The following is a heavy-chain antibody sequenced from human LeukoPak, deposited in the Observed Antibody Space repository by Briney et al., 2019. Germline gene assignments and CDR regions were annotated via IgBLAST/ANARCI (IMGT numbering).Heavy chain of an antibody. Sequence: GGSLRLSCAASGFTFSSYDMHWVRQATGKGLEWVSAIGTAGDTYYPGSVKGRFTISRENAKNSLYLQMNSLRAGDTAVYYCARVYYYGSGSYYNGFDYWGQGTLVTVSS. CDR2: IGTAGDT. CDR1: GFTFSSYD. CDR3: ARVYYYGSGSYYNGFDY. V-gene: IGHV3-13*01. J-gene: IGHJ4*02. D-gene: IGHD3-10*01.